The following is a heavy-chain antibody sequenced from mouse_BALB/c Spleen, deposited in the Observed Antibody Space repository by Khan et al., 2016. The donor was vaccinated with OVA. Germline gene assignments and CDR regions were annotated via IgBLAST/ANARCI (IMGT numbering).Heavy chain of an antibody. J-gene: IGHJ2*01. CDR3: TRGRNYYGRSFYLDY. Sequence: EVELVESGGGLVKPGGSLKLSCAASGFAFSSYSMSWVRQTPEKRLEWVATITSGGSYTYYPDSVKGRFTISRDNAKNTLSLQMSSLKSEDTTMYYCTRGRNYYGRSFYLDYRGQGTTLTVSS. V-gene: IGHV5-6-4*01. CDR1: GFAFSSYS. D-gene: IGHD1-1*01. CDR2: ITSGGSYT.